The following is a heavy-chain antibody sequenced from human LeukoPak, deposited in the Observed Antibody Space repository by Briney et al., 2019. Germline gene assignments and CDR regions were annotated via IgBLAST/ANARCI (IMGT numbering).Heavy chain of an antibody. CDR1: GFTYRSHS. CDR3: AKDKSPYVVVTLYYFDY. J-gene: IGHJ4*02. Sequence: PGGSLRLSCTGSGFTYRSHSMTWVRQAPGKGLEWVSYISSSSSTIYYADSVKGRFTISRDNSKNTLYLQMNSLRAEDTAVYYCAKDKSPYVVVTLYYFDYWGQGTLVTVSS. D-gene: IGHD4-23*01. V-gene: IGHV3-48*01. CDR2: ISSSSSTI.